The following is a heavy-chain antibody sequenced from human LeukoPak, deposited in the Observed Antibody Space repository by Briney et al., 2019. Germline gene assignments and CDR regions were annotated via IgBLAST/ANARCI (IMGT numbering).Heavy chain of an antibody. D-gene: IGHD1/OR15-1a*01. CDR1: GRSISSYY. J-gene: IGHJ3*02. Sequence: PSESLSLTCTVYGRSISSYYLSWVRQPPGKGLEWVGYIYYSGSTNYNPSLKSRVTISVDTSKNQFSLKLSSVTSADAADYYSGPSIGGYNWNNGAFDIWGPGTQGTVSS. CDR2: IYYSGST. CDR3: GPSIGGYNWNNGAFDI. V-gene: IGHV4-59*01.